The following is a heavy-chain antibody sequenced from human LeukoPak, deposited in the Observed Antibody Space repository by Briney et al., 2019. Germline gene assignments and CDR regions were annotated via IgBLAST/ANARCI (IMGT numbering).Heavy chain of an antibody. J-gene: IGHJ4*02. D-gene: IGHD3-22*01. CDR1: GGTCSSYA. Sequence: SVKVSCKASGGTCSSYAISWVRQAPGQGLEWMGRIIPILGIANYAQKFQGRVTITADKSTSTAYMELSSLRSEDTAVYYCARVVDDSRSDYFDYWGQGTLVTVSS. CDR2: IIPILGIA. V-gene: IGHV1-69*04. CDR3: ARVVDDSRSDYFDY.